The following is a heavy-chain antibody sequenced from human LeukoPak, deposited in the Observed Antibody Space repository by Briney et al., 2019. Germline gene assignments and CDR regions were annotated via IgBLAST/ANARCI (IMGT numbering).Heavy chain of an antibody. CDR3: ARGRMYYYDSSGYYGY. CDR2: INHSGST. CDR1: GGSFSGYY. D-gene: IGHD3-22*01. Sequence: PSETLSLTCAVYGGSFSGYYWSWIRQPPGKGLEWIGEINHSGSTNYNPSLKSRVTISVDTSKNQFSLKLSSVTAADTAVYYCARGRMYYYDSSGYYGYWGQGTLVTVSS. J-gene: IGHJ4*02. V-gene: IGHV4-34*01.